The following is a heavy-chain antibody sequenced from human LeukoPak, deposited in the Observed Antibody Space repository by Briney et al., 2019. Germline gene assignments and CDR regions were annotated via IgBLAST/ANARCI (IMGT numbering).Heavy chain of an antibody. CDR1: GFTLSRYA. CDR3: AKASWVSRADAVL. D-gene: IGHD3-16*01. J-gene: IGHJ4*02. Sequence: GGSLRLSCAASGFTLSRYAMSWVREAPARGLVGVSSLRGDGETFYIDSVKGRFTLSRDESRNTVYLQLNNLRVEDTAVYFCAKASWVSRADAVLWGQGTLVTVSS. V-gene: IGHV3-23*01. CDR2: LRGDGET.